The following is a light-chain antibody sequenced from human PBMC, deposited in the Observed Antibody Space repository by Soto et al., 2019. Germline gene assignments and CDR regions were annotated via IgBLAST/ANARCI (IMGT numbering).Light chain of an antibody. CDR2: EIN. J-gene: IGLJ1*01. Sequence: QSALTQPPSASGSPGQSVTISCTGTSSDVGAFNYVSWYQQHPGKAPKLMIFEINKRPSGVPDRFSGSKSGNTASLTVSGLQAEGEADYYCSSYAGINIYVFGGGTKVTVL. CDR3: SSYAGINIYV. CDR1: SSDVGAFNY. V-gene: IGLV2-8*01.